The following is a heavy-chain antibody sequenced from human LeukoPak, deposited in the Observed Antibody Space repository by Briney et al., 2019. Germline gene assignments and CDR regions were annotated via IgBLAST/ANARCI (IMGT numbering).Heavy chain of an antibody. Sequence: PSETLSLTCTVSGGSITTTSYYWGWIRQPPGKGLGWIGSIYYSGSTYYNPSLESRVTISIDTSKNQFSLKLSSVTAADTAVYYCATRSSGWTDDAFDIWGPGTMVTVSS. V-gene: IGHV4-39*01. D-gene: IGHD6-19*01. J-gene: IGHJ3*02. CDR3: ATRSSGWTDDAFDI. CDR1: GGSITTTSYY. CDR2: IYYSGST.